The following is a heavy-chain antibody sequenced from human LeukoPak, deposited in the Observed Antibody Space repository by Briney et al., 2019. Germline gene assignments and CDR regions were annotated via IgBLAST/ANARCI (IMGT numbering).Heavy chain of an antibody. CDR1: GGSISSLY. J-gene: IGHJ4*02. CDR3: ARHRAYSSSSPFDY. D-gene: IGHD6-6*01. Sequence: PSETLSLTCSVSGGSISSLYWSWIRQPPGKGREWIGYIYYTGSTNYNPSLKSRVTVFVDRSNNQFSLRLSSVTAADTAVYYCARHRAYSSSSPFDYWGQGTLVTVSS. CDR2: IYYTGST. V-gene: IGHV4-59*08.